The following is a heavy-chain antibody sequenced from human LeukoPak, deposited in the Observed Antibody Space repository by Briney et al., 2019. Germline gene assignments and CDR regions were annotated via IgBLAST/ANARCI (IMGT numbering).Heavy chain of an antibody. Sequence: PSETPSLTCAVSGGSISSGGYSWSWIRQPPGKGLEWIGYIYHSGSTYYNPSLKSRVTISVDRSKNQFSLKLSSVTAADTAVYYCARAGQSGYYGMDVWGQGTTVTVSS. D-gene: IGHD3-3*01. CDR2: IYHSGST. CDR3: ARAGQSGYYGMDV. V-gene: IGHV4-30-2*01. J-gene: IGHJ6*02. CDR1: GGSISSGGYS.